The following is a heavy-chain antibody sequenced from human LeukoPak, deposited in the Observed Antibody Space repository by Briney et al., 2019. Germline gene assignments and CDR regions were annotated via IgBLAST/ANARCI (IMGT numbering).Heavy chain of an antibody. CDR3: ARGGSYGDN. CDR1: GFTFSNYW. CDR2: VNPDGSSI. J-gene: IGHJ4*02. V-gene: IGHV3-74*01. Sequence: GGSLRLSCAASGFTFSNYWMHWVRQAPEKGLVWVSRVNPDGSSITYANSVRGRFASSRDNAKNTLYLQMNRRRVEDRAVYYCARGGSYGDNWGKGVLVTASP. D-gene: IGHD3-16*01.